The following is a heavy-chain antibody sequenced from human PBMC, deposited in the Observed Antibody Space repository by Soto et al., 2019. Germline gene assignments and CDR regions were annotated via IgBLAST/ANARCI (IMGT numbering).Heavy chain of an antibody. D-gene: IGHD3-22*01. CDR2: IYYSGTT. Sequence: QVQLQESGPGLVKPSQTLSLTCTVSGGSISSGGYFWGWIRQHPGKGLEWIGYIYYSGTTYYTPYLTSRVTISVDTSKNQFSLKLSSVTAADTAVYYCARVGDGSSYVWFHPWGQGTLVTVSS. CDR3: ARVGDGSSYVWFHP. V-gene: IGHV4-31*03. CDR1: GGSISSGGYF. J-gene: IGHJ5*02.